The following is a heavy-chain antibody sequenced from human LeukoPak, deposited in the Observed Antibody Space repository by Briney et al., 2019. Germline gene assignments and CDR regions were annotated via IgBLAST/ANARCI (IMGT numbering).Heavy chain of an antibody. Sequence: SVKVSCKASGGTFSSYAISWVRQAPGQGLEWMGGIIPIFGTADYAQKFQGRVTITADKSTNTAYMELSSLRSEDTAVYYCVRDNHDYVWGSYRNGFDPWGQGTLVTVSS. D-gene: IGHD3-16*02. V-gene: IGHV1-69*06. CDR2: IIPIFGTA. J-gene: IGHJ5*02. CDR3: VRDNHDYVWGSYRNGFDP. CDR1: GGTFSSYA.